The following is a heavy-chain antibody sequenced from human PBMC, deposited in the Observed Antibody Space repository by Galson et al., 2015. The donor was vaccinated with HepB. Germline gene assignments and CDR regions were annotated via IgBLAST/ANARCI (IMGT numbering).Heavy chain of an antibody. V-gene: IGHV3-7*03. CDR2: IKEDGSEK. CDR1: GFTFSNYW. Sequence: SLRLSCAASGFTFSNYWMTWVRQAPGKGLEWVANIKEDGSEKYYVDSVKGRFTISRDNAKNSVWLQMNSLRAEDTAIYHCARFHIYGRYWGQGVLVTVSS. CDR3: ARFHIYGRY. D-gene: IGHD2-21*01. J-gene: IGHJ4*02.